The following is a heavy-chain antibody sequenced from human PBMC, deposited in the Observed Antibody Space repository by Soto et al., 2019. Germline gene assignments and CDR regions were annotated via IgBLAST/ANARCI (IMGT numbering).Heavy chain of an antibody. J-gene: IGHJ3*02. D-gene: IGHD3-16*01. CDR2: VSDAGNS. V-gene: IGHV4-61*08. CDR1: GGSISSGGYY. Sequence: PSETLSLTCTVSGGSISSGGYYWSWIRQHPGKGLEWIGSVSDAGNSNYNPSFRGRAVIAVDTSNWRFSLSLGPVTAADTAIYYCERLKLQARPWGAFDIWGQGTQVTVSS. CDR3: ERLKLQARPWGAFDI.